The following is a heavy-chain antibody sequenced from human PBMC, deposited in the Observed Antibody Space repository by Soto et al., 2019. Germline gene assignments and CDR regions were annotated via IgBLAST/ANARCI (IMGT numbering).Heavy chain of an antibody. CDR3: VTDKGRNWFDP. V-gene: IGHV4-30-2*01. CDR2: ITHSGDS. CDR1: GASVTRHSYS. J-gene: IGHJ5*02. Sequence: QLQLQESDSGLVKPSQTLSLSCTVSGASVTRHSYSWNWFRQPPGRGLEWIGYITHSGDSYYHPSLNGRVSFSLDTSKNLFSLNLTSLTAADTAMYYCVTDKGRNWFDPWGQGTLVIVSS.